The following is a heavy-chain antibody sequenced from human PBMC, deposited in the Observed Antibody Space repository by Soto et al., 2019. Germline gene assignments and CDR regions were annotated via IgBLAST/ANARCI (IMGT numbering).Heavy chain of an antibody. CDR1: GFTFSSHA. D-gene: IGHD2-15*01. CDR3: AKAGWQEKYYFDY. V-gene: IGHV3-23*01. Sequence: PGGSLRLSCAASGFTFSSHAMSWVRQAPGKGLEWVSAISGSGGSTYYADSVKGRFTISRDNSKNTLYLQMNSLRAEDTAVYYCAKAGWQEKYYFDYWGQGTLVTVSS. CDR2: ISGSGGST. J-gene: IGHJ4*02.